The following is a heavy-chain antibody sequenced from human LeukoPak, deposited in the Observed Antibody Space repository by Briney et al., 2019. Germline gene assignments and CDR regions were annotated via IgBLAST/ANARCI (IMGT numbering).Heavy chain of an antibody. Sequence: GASVNVSCEASVGTFSSYAISWVRQAPGQGLEWMGGIIPIFGTANYAQKFQGRVPNTTDESTSTAYMELSNLRSEDTAVYYCARGKRKDIVLMVYAIPEFPYYYYMDVWGKGTTVTVSS. CDR2: IIPIFGTA. CDR1: VGTFSSYA. J-gene: IGHJ6*03. CDR3: ARGKRKDIVLMVYAIPEFPYYYYMDV. D-gene: IGHD2-8*01. V-gene: IGHV1-69*05.